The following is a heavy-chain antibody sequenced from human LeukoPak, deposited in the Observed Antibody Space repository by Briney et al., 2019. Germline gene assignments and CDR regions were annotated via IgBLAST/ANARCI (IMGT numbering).Heavy chain of an antibody. CDR2: INHSGST. CDR3: ARERAGVGTEN. D-gene: IGHD2-21*02. CDR1: GGSFSGYY. Sequence: SETLSLTCAVYGGSFSGYYWSWIRQPPGKGLEWIGEINHSGSTNYNPSLKSRITISLATSKNQFSLKLSSVTAADTAVYYCARERAGVGTENWGQGTLVTVSS. J-gene: IGHJ4*02. V-gene: IGHV4-34*01.